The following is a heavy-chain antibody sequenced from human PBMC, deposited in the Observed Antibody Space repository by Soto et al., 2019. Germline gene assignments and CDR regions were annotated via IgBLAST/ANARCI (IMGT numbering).Heavy chain of an antibody. V-gene: IGHV3-30-3*01. D-gene: IGHD6-19*01. CDR3: AREGIAVADEGGYYFDY. Sequence: QVQLVESGGGVVQPGRSLRLSCAASGFTFSSYAMHWVRQAPGKGLEWVAVISYDGSNKYYADSVKGRFTISRDNSKNTLYLQMNSLRAEDTAVYYCAREGIAVADEGGYYFDYWGQGTLVTVSS. CDR2: ISYDGSNK. J-gene: IGHJ4*02. CDR1: GFTFSSYA.